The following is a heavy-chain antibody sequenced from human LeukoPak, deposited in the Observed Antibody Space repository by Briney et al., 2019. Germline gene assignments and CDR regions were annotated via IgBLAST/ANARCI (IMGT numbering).Heavy chain of an antibody. D-gene: IGHD6-6*01. CDR2: IYTSGST. CDR1: GNSISSGDNY. J-gene: IGHJ4*02. V-gene: IGHV4-61*02. CDR3: ARVGSSSALDY. Sequence: SEALSLTCTVSGNSISSGDNYWSWIRQPAGKGLEWIGRIYTSGSTNYNPSLKSRVTISVDTSKNQFSLKLSSVTAADTAVYYCARVGSSSALDYWGQGTLVTVSS.